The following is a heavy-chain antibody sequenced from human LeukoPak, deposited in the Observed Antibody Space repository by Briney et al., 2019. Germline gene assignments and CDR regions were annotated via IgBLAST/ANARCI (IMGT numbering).Heavy chain of an antibody. CDR1: GFTFSSYS. J-gene: IGHJ4*02. CDR2: IGYDGSNK. D-gene: IGHD1-26*01. CDR3: ARVGAIWY. Sequence: GGSLRLSCAASGFTFSSYSMNWVRQAPGKGLEWVAFIGYDGSNKYYADFVKGRFTISRDNSKNTLYLQMNSLRAEDTAAYYCARVGAIWYWGQGTLVTVSS. V-gene: IGHV3-33*08.